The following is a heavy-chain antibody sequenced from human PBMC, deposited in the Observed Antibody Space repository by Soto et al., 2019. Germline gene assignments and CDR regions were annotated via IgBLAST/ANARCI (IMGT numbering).Heavy chain of an antibody. CDR3: AKATTNGGWFNPFDS. V-gene: IGHV3-23*01. D-gene: IGHD6-19*01. J-gene: IGHJ4*02. CDR1: GFTFTNYA. Sequence: GSLRLSCAASGFTFTNYALHWVRQAPGKGPEWVSSISGGGTGTYSADAVKGRFTISSDKSRDTLFLQMNSLTADDTAVYYCAKATTNGGWFNPFDSWGQGALVTVSS. CDR2: ISGGGTGT.